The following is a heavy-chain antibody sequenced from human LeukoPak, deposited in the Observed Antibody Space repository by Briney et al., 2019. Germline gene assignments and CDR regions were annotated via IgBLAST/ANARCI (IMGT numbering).Heavy chain of an antibody. Sequence: SETLSLTCTVSGGSMNSYFWSWIRQPPGKGLEWIGYITYSGSTNYNPSLKSRVTISVDTSKNQFSLKLSSVTAADTAVYYCARLEWGYDYVWGESQGYYYMDVWGKGTTVTISS. CDR3: ARLEWGYDYVWGESQGYYYMDV. CDR1: GGSMNSYF. J-gene: IGHJ6*03. D-gene: IGHD3-16*01. V-gene: IGHV4-59*08. CDR2: ITYSGST.